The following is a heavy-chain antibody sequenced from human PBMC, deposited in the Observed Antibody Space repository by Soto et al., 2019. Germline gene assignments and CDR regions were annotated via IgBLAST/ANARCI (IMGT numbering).Heavy chain of an antibody. D-gene: IGHD3-10*01. CDR2: IKEDGSEK. CDR1: GFTYNMYW. CDR3: ARKRGGSVTWDY. V-gene: IGHV3-7*01. Sequence: EVQLVESGGGLVQPGGSLRLSCAASGFTYNMYWMSWVRQAPGKGLEWVGNIKEDGSEKYYGESVKGRFTISRDNANKSLYLEMNSLRVEDTAVYYCARKRGGSVTWDYWGQGTLVTVSS. J-gene: IGHJ4*02.